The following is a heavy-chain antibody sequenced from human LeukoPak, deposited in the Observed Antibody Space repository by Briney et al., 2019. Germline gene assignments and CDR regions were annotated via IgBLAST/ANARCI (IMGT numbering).Heavy chain of an antibody. CDR3: ARGIAVRAGENYYYYYGMDV. Sequence: SQTLSLTCTVSGASISGNTFYWRWIRQPAGKGLEWIGRIYTSGSTDYNSSLNSRVTISLDTSKNLFLLRRSFVTAADTGVYYCARGIAVRAGENYYYYYGMDVWGQGTTVIVSS. CDR2: IYTSGST. J-gene: IGHJ6*02. D-gene: IGHD6-19*01. CDR1: GASISGNTFY. V-gene: IGHV4-61*02.